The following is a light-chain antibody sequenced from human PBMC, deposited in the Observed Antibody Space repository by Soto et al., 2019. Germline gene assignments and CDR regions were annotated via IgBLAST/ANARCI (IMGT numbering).Light chain of an antibody. CDR2: AAS. CDR1: QGISSY. Sequence: AIRMTQSPSSLSASTGDRVTITCRASQGISSYLAWYQQKPGKAPKLLIYAASTLQSGVPSRFSGSGSWTDCTLSISCLQSEDFATYYCQQYYSYLPITFCQETRLEIK. CDR3: QQYYSYLPIT. V-gene: IGKV1-8*01. J-gene: IGKJ5*01.